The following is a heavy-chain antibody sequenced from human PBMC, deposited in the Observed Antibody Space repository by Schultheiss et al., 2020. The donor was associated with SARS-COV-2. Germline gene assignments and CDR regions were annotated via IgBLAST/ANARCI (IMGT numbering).Heavy chain of an antibody. CDR3: ARVGYYYDSSGYRLGAFDI. V-gene: IGHV3-30*03. D-gene: IGHD3-22*01. CDR1: GFTFSSYG. CDR2: ISYDGSNK. J-gene: IGHJ3*02. Sequence: GGSLRLSCAASGFTFSSYGMHWVRQAPGKGLEWVAVISYDGSNKYYADSVKGRFTISRDNSKNTLYLQMNSLRAEDTAVYYCARVGYYYDSSGYRLGAFDIWGQGTMVTVSS.